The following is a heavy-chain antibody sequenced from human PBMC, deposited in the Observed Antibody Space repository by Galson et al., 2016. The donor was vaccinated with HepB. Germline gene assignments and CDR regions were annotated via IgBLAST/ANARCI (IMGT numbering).Heavy chain of an antibody. V-gene: IGHV3-21*01. CDR3: ARGGGYSSGWYSF. J-gene: IGHJ4*02. Sequence: SLRLSCAASGFTFSTNSMDWVRQAPGKGLEWVSSISSGSAYKYYADSVKGRFTISRDNAKNSLCLQMNSLRVEDTAVYYCARGGGYSSGWYSFWGRGTLVTVSS. CDR2: ISSGSAYK. D-gene: IGHD6-13*01. CDR1: GFTFSTNS.